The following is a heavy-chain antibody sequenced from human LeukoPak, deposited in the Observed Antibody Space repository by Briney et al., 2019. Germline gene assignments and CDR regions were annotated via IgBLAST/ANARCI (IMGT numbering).Heavy chain of an antibody. Sequence: SETLSLTCTVSGGSISPYYWSWIRQPPGKGLEWIGYIYYDGSTHYSPSLKSRVTISLDTSKSQFSLKLTSVTTADTAVYYCARDSGNCSTTSCSDYLDYWGQGTLVTVSS. V-gene: IGHV4-59*01. CDR3: ARDSGNCSTTSCSDYLDY. CDR1: GGSISPYY. D-gene: IGHD2-2*01. J-gene: IGHJ4*02. CDR2: IYYDGST.